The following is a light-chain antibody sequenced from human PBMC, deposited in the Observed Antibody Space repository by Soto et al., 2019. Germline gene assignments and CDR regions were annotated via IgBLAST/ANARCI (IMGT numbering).Light chain of an antibody. CDR3: QQYSSLPHT. J-gene: IGKJ2*01. CDR1: QSVTNNY. V-gene: IGKV3-20*01. Sequence: ESVVTQSPGTLSLSPGERVTLSCRATQSVTNNYFAWYQQKPGQSPRLLIYGVSSRATDIPDRFSGSGSGTYCSLTSSRLEPEDFGVYYCQQYSSLPHTFGQGTKLDVK. CDR2: GVS.